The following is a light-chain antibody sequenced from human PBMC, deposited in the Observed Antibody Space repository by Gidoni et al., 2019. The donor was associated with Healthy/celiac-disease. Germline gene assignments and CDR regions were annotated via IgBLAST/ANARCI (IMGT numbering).Light chain of an antibody. CDR3: QQYGSSRWT. V-gene: IGKV3-20*01. CDR2: GAS. J-gene: IGKJ1*01. CDR1: QSVSSSY. Sequence: EIVLTQSPGTLSLSPGERATISCRASQSVSSSYLAWYQQKPGQAPRLLIYGASSRATGIPDRFSGSGSGTDFTLTISRLEPEDFAVYYCQQYGSSRWTFGQXTKVEIK.